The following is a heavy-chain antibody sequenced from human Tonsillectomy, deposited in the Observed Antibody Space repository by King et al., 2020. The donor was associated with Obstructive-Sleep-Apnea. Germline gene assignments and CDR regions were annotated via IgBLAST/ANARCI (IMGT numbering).Heavy chain of an antibody. Sequence: QLQESGPGLVKPSETLSLTCTVSGGSISSSSYYWGWIRQPPGKGLDWIGSIYYSGSTYYNPSLKSRVTISVDTSKNQFSLKLSSVTAADTAVYYCARGRWNNWSTLQGYYFDYWGQGTLVTVSS. CDR2: IYYSGST. D-gene: IGHD1-20*01. V-gene: IGHV4-39*07. J-gene: IGHJ4*02. CDR3: ARGRWNNWSTLQGYYFDY. CDR1: GGSISSSSYY.